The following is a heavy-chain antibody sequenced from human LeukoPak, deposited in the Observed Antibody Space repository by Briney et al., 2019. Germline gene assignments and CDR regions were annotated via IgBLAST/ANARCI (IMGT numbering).Heavy chain of an antibody. J-gene: IGHJ5*02. D-gene: IGHD2-8*01. CDR2: INHSGST. V-gene: IGHV4-34*01. Sequence: SETLSLTCAVSGGSFSGYYWSWIRQPPGKGLEWIGEINHSGSTNYNPSLKIRVTISVDTSKTQFSLKLSSVTAADTAVYYCARGRRTAQTKNNWFDPWGQGTLVTVSS. CDR1: GGSFSGYY. CDR3: ARGRRTAQTKNNWFDP.